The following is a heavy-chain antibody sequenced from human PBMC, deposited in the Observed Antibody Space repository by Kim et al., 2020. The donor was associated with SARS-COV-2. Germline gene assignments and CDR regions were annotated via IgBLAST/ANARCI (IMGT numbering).Heavy chain of an antibody. Sequence: TPSLKSRVTISVDTSKNQFSLKLSSVTAADTAVYYCARHGYDYGDYQLDYWGQGTLVTVSS. CDR3: ARHGYDYGDYQLDY. D-gene: IGHD4-17*01. J-gene: IGHJ4*02. V-gene: IGHV4-39*01.